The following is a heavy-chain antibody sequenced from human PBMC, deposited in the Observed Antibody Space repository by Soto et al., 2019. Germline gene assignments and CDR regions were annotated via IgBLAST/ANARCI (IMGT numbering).Heavy chain of an antibody. D-gene: IGHD2-15*01. CDR1: GYTFTGYY. J-gene: IGHJ6*03. V-gene: IGHV1-2*04. CDR3: ARGQGYCSGGSCPTNYYYYMDV. Sequence: ASVKVSCKASGYTFTGYYMHWVRQAPGQGLEWMGWINPNSGGTNYAQKFQGWVTMTRDTSISTAYMELSRLRSDDTAVYYCARGQGYCSGGSCPTNYYYYMDVWGKGTTVTVSS. CDR2: INPNSGGT.